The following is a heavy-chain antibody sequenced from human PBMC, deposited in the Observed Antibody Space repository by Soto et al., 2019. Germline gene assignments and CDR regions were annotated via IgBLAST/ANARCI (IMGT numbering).Heavy chain of an antibody. Sequence: ASVKVSCKASGYTFTDYYMHWVRQAPGQGLEWMGWINPNSGGTNYAQKFQGRVTMTRDTSISTAYMELNRLRSDDTAVYYCARDQSPSSGWPGMDVWGQGTTGTGS. CDR3: ARDQSPSSGWPGMDV. CDR1: GYTFTDYY. V-gene: IGHV1-2*02. J-gene: IGHJ6*02. CDR2: INPNSGGT. D-gene: IGHD6-19*01.